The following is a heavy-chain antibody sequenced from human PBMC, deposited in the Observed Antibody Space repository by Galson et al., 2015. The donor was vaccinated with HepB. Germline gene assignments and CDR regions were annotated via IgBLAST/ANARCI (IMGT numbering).Heavy chain of an antibody. J-gene: IGHJ4*02. Sequence: SLRLSCAASGFTFSRYAMHWVRQAPGKGLEWVAVISYDGSNKYYADSVKGRFTISRDNSKNTLYLRMNSLRAEDTAVYYCASGPLVAAGGDWGQGTLVSVSS. CDR1: GFTFSRYA. CDR2: ISYDGSNK. D-gene: IGHD2-15*01. CDR3: ASGPLVAAGGD. V-gene: IGHV3-30*04.